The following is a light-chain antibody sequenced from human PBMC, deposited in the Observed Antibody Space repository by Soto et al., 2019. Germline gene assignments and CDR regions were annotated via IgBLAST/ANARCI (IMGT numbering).Light chain of an antibody. Sequence: QPVLTQPPSVSGAPGQRVTISCTGSSSNIGAGYDVHWYQQLPGTAPKLLIYGNSNRPSGVPDRFSGSKSGTSASLDITGFQAEDAADSCCPPYDRSLSGCDVFGTGTKLTVL. V-gene: IGLV1-40*01. J-gene: IGLJ1*01. CDR1: SSNIGAGYD. CDR3: PPYDRSLSGCDV. CDR2: GNS.